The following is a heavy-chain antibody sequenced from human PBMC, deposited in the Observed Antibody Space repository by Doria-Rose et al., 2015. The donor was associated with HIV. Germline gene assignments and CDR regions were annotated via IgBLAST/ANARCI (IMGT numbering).Heavy chain of an antibody. CDR3: ARIKSSRWYHKYYFDF. D-gene: IGHD6-13*01. J-gene: IGHJ4*02. V-gene: IGHV2-26*01. CDR2: LFSDDER. Sequence: QITLKECGPVLVKPTGTLTLTCTVSGVSLSSPGMGVSWIRQPPGKALEWLANLFSDDERSYKTSLKSRLTISRGTSKRQVVLTMTDMDPVDTATYYCARIKSSRWYHKYYFDFWGQGTLVIVSA. CDR1: GVSLSSPGMG.